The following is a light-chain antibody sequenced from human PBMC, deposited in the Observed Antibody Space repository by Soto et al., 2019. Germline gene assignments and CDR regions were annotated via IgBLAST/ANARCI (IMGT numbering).Light chain of an antibody. CDR3: QQYNNWPPYT. CDR2: GAS. V-gene: IGKV3-15*01. Sequence: EKVMTQSPATLSVSPGERATLSCRASQSVSSNLAWYQQKPGQAPRLLIYGASTRATGIPARFSGSGSGTELTLTISSLQSADFAVYYCQQYNNWPPYTFGQGTKLEIK. CDR1: QSVSSN. J-gene: IGKJ2*01.